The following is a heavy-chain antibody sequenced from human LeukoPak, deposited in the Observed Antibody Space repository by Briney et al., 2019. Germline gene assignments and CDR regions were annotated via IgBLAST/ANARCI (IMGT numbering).Heavy chain of an antibody. CDR3: ATVYDYVWGSYRALDY. J-gene: IGHJ4*02. Sequence: GASVKVSCKVSGYTLTELSIHWVRQAPGKGVEGRGGFNPEDGETIYAQKFQGRVTMTEDTSTDTAYMELSSVRSEDTAVYYCATVYDYVWGSYRALDYWGQGTLVTVSS. V-gene: IGHV1-24*01. D-gene: IGHD3-16*02. CDR2: FNPEDGET. CDR1: GYTLTELS.